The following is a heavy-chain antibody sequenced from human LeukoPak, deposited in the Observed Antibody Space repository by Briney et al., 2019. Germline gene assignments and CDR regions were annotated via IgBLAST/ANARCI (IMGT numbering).Heavy chain of an antibody. D-gene: IGHD3-22*01. CDR2: INTDGSRT. J-gene: IGHJ4*02. Sequence: GGSLRLSCAASGFTFNSYWMHWFRQAPGKGLRWVSRINTDGSRTHYADSVKGRLPIARDNAKNMLYLQMNGLRAEDTAVYYCVVWGEDSSGHRFDHWGQGTLVTVSS. CDR1: GFTFNSYW. V-gene: IGHV3-74*01. CDR3: VVWGEDSSGHRFDH.